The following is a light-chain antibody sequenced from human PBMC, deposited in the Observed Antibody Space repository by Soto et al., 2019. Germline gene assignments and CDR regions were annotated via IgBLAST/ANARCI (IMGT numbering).Light chain of an antibody. V-gene: IGLV1-40*01. CDR1: SSNIGANYD. Sequence: QSVLTQPPSVSGAPGQRVTISCTGSSSNIGANYDVRWYQQLPGAAPKLLIYANSNRPSGVPDRFSASKSGTSASLAITGLQAEDEADYYCQSYDSSLSIGIFGGGTKLTVL. J-gene: IGLJ2*01. CDR3: QSYDSSLSIGI. CDR2: ANS.